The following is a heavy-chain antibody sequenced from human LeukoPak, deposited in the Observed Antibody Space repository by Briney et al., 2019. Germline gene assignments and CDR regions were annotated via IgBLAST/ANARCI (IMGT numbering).Heavy chain of an antibody. CDR1: GFIFSSYA. CDR3: AKWPEGATPKFHH. D-gene: IGHD1-26*01. CDR2: ISASGHAT. V-gene: IGHV3-23*01. J-gene: IGHJ4*02. Sequence: GGSLRLSCAASGFIFSSYAMRWVRQAPGKGLEAPGKGLEWVSTISASGHATYYPDSVRGRFTISRDNSKSTLHLQMDSLRAEDSALYYCAKWPEGATPKFHHWGQGTLVTVSS.